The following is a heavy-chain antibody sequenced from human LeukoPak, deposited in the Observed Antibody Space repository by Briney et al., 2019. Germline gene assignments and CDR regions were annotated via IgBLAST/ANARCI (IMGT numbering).Heavy chain of an antibody. V-gene: IGHV6-1*01. CDR3: ARVGEQWLVFFDY. CDR1: GDSVTSNSAA. D-gene: IGHD6-19*01. J-gene: IGHJ4*02. CDR2: TYYRSKWYN. Sequence: SQTLSLTCAISGDSVTSNSAAWNWIRHSPSKGIEWMGRTYYRSKWYNDYAVSVKSRITINPDTSKNQFSLQLNSVTPEDTAVYYCARVGEQWLVFFDYWGQGTLVTVSS.